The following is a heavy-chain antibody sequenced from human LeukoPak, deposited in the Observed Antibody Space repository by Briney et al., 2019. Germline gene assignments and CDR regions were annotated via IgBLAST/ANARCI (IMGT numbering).Heavy chain of an antibody. J-gene: IGHJ6*04. D-gene: IGHD3-10*02. Sequence: GVSLRLSCAASGFTFSSYEMNWVRQAPGKGLEGVSYISSSGSTIYYADSVRGLFTIPRDYAKNSLYLQMNSLRAEDTAVYYCAELGITMIGGIWGKRNTVTISS. CDR3: AELGITMIGGI. CDR2: ISSSGSTI. CDR1: GFTFSSYE. V-gene: IGHV3-48*03.